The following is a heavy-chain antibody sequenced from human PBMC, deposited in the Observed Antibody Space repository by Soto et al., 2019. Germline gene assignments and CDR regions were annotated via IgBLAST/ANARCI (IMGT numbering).Heavy chain of an antibody. CDR3: ASSYYGSGSYWFYGMDV. V-gene: IGHV1-69*06. D-gene: IGHD3-10*01. CDR1: GGTFGNSA. CDR2: IIPSFATG. J-gene: IGHJ6*02. Sequence: QVQLVQSGAEVKKPGSSVKVSCKASGGTFGNSAISWVRQAPGQGLEWMGGIIPSFATGNSAPEFQGRLTITADNSTTTAYMELSSLRSEDTAVYYCASSYYGSGSYWFYGMDVWGQGTTVTVSS.